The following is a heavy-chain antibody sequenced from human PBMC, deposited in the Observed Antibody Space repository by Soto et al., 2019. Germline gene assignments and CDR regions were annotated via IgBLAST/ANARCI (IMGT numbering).Heavy chain of an antibody. CDR2: ISGSGGST. Sequence: EVQLLESGGGLVQPGGSLRLSCAASGFTFSSYAMSWVRQAPGKGLEWVSAISGSGGSTYYADSAKGRFTISRDNSKNTLYLQTNSLRAEDTAVYYCAKDRGAVTTRYFQHWGQGTLVTVSS. CDR3: AKDRGAVTTRYFQH. D-gene: IGHD4-17*01. V-gene: IGHV3-23*01. CDR1: GFTFSSYA. J-gene: IGHJ1*01.